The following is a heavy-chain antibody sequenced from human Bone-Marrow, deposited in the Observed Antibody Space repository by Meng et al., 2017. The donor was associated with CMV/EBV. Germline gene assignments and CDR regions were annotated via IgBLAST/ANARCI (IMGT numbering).Heavy chain of an antibody. CDR3: ASGLPDTPRVAFDY. CDR2: INRDGSST. D-gene: IGHD2-15*01. J-gene: IGHJ4*02. CDR1: GFTFSSKG. V-gene: IGHV3-74*01. Sequence: GESLKISCAASGFTFSSKGTHWVRQAPGKGLVWVSRINRDGSSTSYADSGKGRFTISRDNTNNSLYLQMHSLEAEDTAVYYCASGLPDTPRVAFDYWGQGTPVTVSS.